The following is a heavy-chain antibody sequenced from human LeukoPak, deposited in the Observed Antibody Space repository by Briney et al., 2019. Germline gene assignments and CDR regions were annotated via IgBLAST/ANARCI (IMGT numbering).Heavy chain of an antibody. CDR2: IHSDGSNK. J-gene: IGHJ6*03. V-gene: IGHV3-30*02. D-gene: IGHD1-26*01. CDR3: AKDDGGSYYIYYYYMDV. CDR1: GFTFSSYA. Sequence: PGGSLRLSCAASGFTFSSYAMHWVRQAPGKGLEWVAFIHSDGSNKHYADSVKGRFTISRDNSKNTLYLQMNSLRAEDTAVYYCAKDDGGSYYIYYYYMDVWGKGTTVTISS.